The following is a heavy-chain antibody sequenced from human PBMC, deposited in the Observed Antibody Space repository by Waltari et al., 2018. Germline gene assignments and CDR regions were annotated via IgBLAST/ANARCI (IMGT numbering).Heavy chain of an antibody. D-gene: IGHD2-15*01. Sequence: QLQLQQSGPGLVKPSESLSLTCAVSGDSMSSSDFWNWVRQPPGKGLEWIGQVHRSGRSNYNPSLESRVTVSIDTSKNQFSLKVSSATAADTAVYYCARDRGRGLYPDSWGQGTQVTVSP. CDR3: ARDRGRGLYPDS. J-gene: IGHJ4*02. V-gene: IGHV4-4*02. CDR1: GDSMSSSDF. CDR2: VHRSGRS.